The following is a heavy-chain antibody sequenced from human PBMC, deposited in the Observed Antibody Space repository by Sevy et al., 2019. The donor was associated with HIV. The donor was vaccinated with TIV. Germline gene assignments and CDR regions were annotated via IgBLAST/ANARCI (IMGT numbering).Heavy chain of an antibody. J-gene: IGHJ4*02. V-gene: IGHV3-21*01. CDR2: ISSGGSYI. D-gene: IGHD2-21*02. CDR1: GFTFSSYT. CDR3: ARGFSDSLTNFDF. Sequence: GGSLRLSYTGSGFTFSSYTFHWVRQAPGKGLEWVSSISSGGSYIHYGDSVKGRFTISRDNAKKSLFLQMNNLRAEDTAVYYCARGFSDSLTNFDFWGRGTLVTVSS.